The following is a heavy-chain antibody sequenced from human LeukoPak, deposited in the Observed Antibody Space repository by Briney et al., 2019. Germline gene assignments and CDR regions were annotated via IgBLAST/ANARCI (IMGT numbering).Heavy chain of an antibody. D-gene: IGHD4-23*01. V-gene: IGHV3-30*18. J-gene: IGHJ6*03. Sequence: GGSLRLSCAASGFTFSSYGMHWVRQAPGKGLEWVTVISYDGSNKYYADSVKGRFTISRDNSKNTLYLQMNSLRAEDTAVYYCAKDYGGNWGRYYYYYMDVWGKGTTVTVSS. CDR2: ISYDGSNK. CDR1: GFTFSSYG. CDR3: AKDYGGNWGRYYYYYMDV.